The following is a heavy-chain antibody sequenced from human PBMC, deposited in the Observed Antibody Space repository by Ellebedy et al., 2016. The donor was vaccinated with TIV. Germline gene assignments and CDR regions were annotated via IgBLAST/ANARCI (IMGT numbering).Heavy chain of an antibody. CDR1: GFNFDSYG. CDR2: ISYVGSNK. CDR3: ARDSAVAATYYYNYGMDV. Sequence: PGGSLRLSCAASGFNFDSYGMHWVRKAPGKGLEWVALISYVGSNKYYADSVKGRFTISRDNSKNTLYLQMDSLGAEDTAIYYCARDSAVAATYYYNYGMDVWGQGTTVTVSS. J-gene: IGHJ6*02. D-gene: IGHD2-15*01. V-gene: IGHV3-30*03.